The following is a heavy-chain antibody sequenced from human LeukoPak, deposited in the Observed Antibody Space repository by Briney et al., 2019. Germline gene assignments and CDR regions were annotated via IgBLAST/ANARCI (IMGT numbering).Heavy chain of an antibody. V-gene: IGHV1-2*02. CDR2: INPNSGGT. Sequence: GASVKVSCKASGYTFTGYYMHWVRQAPGQGLEWMGWINPNSGGTNYAQKFQGRVTMTRDTSISTAYMELSRLRSDDTAVYYCARESIAARTRRPFDYWGQGTLVTASS. CDR1: GYTFTGYY. D-gene: IGHD6-6*01. CDR3: ARESIAARTRRPFDY. J-gene: IGHJ4*02.